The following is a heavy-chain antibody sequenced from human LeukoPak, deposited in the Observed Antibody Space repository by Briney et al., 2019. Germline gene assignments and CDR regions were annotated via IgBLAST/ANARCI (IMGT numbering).Heavy chain of an antibody. CDR2: ISHSGNT. V-gene: IGHV4-38-2*02. D-gene: IGHD4-17*01. CDR1: GYSITSDYY. J-gene: IGHJ1*01. Sequence: SSETLSLTCTVSGYSITSDYYWGWIRQSPARGLEWLGSISHSGNTYYDPSFKSRVTISRDTSKNQFSLKLNSVTAADTALYYCAGISTGSCFRHWGQGTVATVSS. CDR3: AGISTGSCFRH.